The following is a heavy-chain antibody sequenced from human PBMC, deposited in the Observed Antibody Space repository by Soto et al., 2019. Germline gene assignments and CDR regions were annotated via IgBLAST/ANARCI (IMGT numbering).Heavy chain of an antibody. CDR3: APEAPTSYDSSGPPYLRG. Sequence: VGSLRLSCAASGFTFSSYAMSWVRQAPGKGLEWVSAISGSGGSTYYADSVKGRFAISRDNSKNTLYLQMNSLRAEDTAVYYCAPEAPTSYDSSGPPYLRGWGQGTMVTVSS. CDR2: ISGSGGST. V-gene: IGHV3-23*01. J-gene: IGHJ3*01. CDR1: GFTFSSYA. D-gene: IGHD3-22*01.